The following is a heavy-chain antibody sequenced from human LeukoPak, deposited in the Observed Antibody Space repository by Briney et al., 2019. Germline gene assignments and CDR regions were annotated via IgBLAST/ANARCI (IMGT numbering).Heavy chain of an antibody. Sequence: GGSLRLSCAVSGFTFSNAWMSWVRQAPGKGLEWVGRIKSKTDGGATDCAAPVKGRFIISRDDSKNTLYLQMNSLKTEDTAVYYCTTAVSEAGTDSDYWGQGTLVTVSS. J-gene: IGHJ4*02. CDR1: GFTFSNAW. CDR3: TTAVSEAGTDSDY. CDR2: IKSKTDGGAT. D-gene: IGHD6-19*01. V-gene: IGHV3-15*01.